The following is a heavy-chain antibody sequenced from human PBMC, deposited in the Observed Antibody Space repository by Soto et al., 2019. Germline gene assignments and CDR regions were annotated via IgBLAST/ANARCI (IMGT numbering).Heavy chain of an antibody. Sequence: EAQLLESGGGLVQPGGSLRLSCDASRFTFSTFAMSWVRQAPGQGLEWVSVISGSGGFTYYADSVKGRFTISRDNSKNXXXLXXXSLRVEDTAVYYCAKRGITIFGVVTNYYSGVDVWGQGTTVTVSS. CDR3: AKRGITIFGVVTNYYSGVDV. V-gene: IGHV3-23*01. CDR2: ISGSGGFT. J-gene: IGHJ6*02. CDR1: RFTFSTFA. D-gene: IGHD3-3*01.